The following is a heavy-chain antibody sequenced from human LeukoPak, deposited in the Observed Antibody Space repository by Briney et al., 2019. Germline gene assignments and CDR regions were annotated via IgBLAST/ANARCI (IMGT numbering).Heavy chain of an antibody. J-gene: IGHJ1*01. D-gene: IGHD6-13*01. CDR3: ATPAAGPGAEYSLY. CDR1: GFSFSSYW. Sequence: GGSLRLSCETSGFSFSSYWMTWVRQAPGKGPEWVANINEDESQKNFVDSVKGRFTISRDNAKNSLDLQMNSLKVEDTAVYYCATPAAGPGAEYSLYWGQGTLVIVSS. CDR2: INEDESQK. V-gene: IGHV3-7*01.